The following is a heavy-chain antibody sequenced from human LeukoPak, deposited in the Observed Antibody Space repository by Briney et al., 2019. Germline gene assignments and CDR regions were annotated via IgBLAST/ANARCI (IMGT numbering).Heavy chain of an antibody. CDR1: GGSISSYY. CDR3: ARSFYYDSSVPPGY. CDR2: IYYGGST. Sequence: SETLSLTCTVSGGSISSYYWSWIRQPPGKELEWIGYIYYGGSTNYNPSLKSRVAISVDTSKNQFSLKLSSVTAADTAVYYCARSFYYDSSVPPGYWGQGTLVTVSS. J-gene: IGHJ4*02. V-gene: IGHV4-59*08. D-gene: IGHD3-22*01.